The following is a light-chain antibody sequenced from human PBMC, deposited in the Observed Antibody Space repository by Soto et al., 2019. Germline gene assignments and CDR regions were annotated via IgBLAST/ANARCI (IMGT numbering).Light chain of an antibody. J-gene: IGLJ2*01. CDR2: NVS. V-gene: IGLV2-14*01. CDR1: SSDVGGYNY. Sequence: QSALTQPASVSGSPGQSITISCTGTSSDVGGYNYVSWYQQNPGKAPKLMIYNVSNRPSGVSNRFSGSKSGNTASLTISGLQAEDVADYYCSSYTSSNTVLFGGGTKLTVL. CDR3: SSYTSSNTVL.